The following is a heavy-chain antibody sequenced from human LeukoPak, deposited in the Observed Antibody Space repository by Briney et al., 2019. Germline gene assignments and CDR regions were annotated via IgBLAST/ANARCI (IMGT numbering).Heavy chain of an antibody. CDR2: ISSSSTI. J-gene: IGHJ4*02. CDR1: GFTFSSYS. Sequence: GGSLRLSCAASGFTFSSYSMNWVRQAPGKGLEWVSYISSSSTIYYADSVKGRFTISRDNAKKSLYLQMHSLRAEDTAFYHCARVKGEGAHFDYWGQGTLVTVSS. CDR3: ARVKGEGAHFDY. V-gene: IGHV3-48*01. D-gene: IGHD1-26*01.